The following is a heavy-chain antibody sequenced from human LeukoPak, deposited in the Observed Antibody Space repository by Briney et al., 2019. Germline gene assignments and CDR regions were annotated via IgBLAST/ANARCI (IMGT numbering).Heavy chain of an antibody. CDR1: GYTLTELS. D-gene: IGHD1-7*01. CDR3: ARRSTGTTSFDY. Sequence: SVKVSCKVSGYTLTELSMHWVRQAPGKGLEWMGGIIPIFGTANYAQKFQGRVTITTDESTSTAYMELSSLRSEDTAVYYCARRSTGTTSFDYWGQGTLVTVSS. V-gene: IGHV1-69*05. CDR2: IIPIFGTA. J-gene: IGHJ4*02.